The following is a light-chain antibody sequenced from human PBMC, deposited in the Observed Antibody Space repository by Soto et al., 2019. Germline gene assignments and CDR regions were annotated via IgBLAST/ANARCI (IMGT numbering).Light chain of an antibody. Sequence: EIVLTQSPGTLSLSPGERATLSCRASQTISNSYSAWYQQKPGQAPRLLIYGASTRATGIPERFSGSGSGTDFTLTISRLEPGDFAVYYCPVYGDSSPTFGQGTKVEIK. CDR3: PVYGDSSPT. V-gene: IGKV3-20*01. CDR2: GAS. CDR1: QTISNSY. J-gene: IGKJ1*01.